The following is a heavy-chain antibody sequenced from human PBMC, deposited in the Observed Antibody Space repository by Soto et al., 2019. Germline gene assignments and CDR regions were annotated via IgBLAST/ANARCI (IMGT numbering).Heavy chain of an antibody. V-gene: IGHV4-31*03. CDR1: GGSINSGGYY. CDR2: IFYSGST. CDR3: ARGYRQSGDSSSWVFDY. D-gene: IGHD6-13*01. Sequence: QVQLQESGPGLVKPSQTLSLICTVSGGSINSGGYYWNWIRQHPGKGLEWIGYIFYSGSTYYNPFLRSRVTISADTSDNHFSLNLSSVTSADTAVYFCARGYRQSGDSSSWVFDYWGQGTLVNVSS. J-gene: IGHJ4*02.